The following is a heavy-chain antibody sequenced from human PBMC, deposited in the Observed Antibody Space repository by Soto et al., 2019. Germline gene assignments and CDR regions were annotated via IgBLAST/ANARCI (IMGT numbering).Heavy chain of an antibody. CDR3: ARGPVTQTSFIDH. CDR2: ISYDGGNQ. V-gene: IGHV3-30-3*01. D-gene: IGHD4-4*01. CDR1: GFTFSSYP. Sequence: GSLRLSCEASGFTFSSYPMHWVRQAPGKGLEWVTVISYDGGNQYYADSVKGRFTISRDNSKDTLYLQMHSLRSDDTAVYFCARGPVTQTSFIDHWGQGTLVTVSS. J-gene: IGHJ4*02.